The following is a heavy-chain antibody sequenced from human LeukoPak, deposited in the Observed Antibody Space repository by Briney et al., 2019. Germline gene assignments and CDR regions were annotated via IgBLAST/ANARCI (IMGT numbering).Heavy chain of an antibody. CDR2: ISYDGSNK. CDR3: ARAQYYYDILTGYGMGY. CDR1: GFTFSSYA. Sequence: GGSLRLSCAASGFTFSSYAMHWVRQAPGKGLEWVAVISYDGSNKYYADSVKGRFTISRDSSKNTLYLQMNSLRAEDTAVYYCARAQYYYDILTGYGMGYWGQGTLVTVSS. V-gene: IGHV3-30-3*01. D-gene: IGHD3-9*01. J-gene: IGHJ4*02.